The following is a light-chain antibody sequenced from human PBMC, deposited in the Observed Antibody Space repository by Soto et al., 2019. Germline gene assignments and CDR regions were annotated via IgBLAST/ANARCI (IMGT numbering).Light chain of an antibody. Sequence: DIQMTQSPSTLSASVGDRVTIACRASQSISTWLSWYQQKPGKAPKLLIYKASILESGVPSRFSGSGSATEFTLTSSSLQPEDFASYYCQQYETFPLTFGGGTKVEIK. CDR3: QQYETFPLT. CDR2: KAS. J-gene: IGKJ4*01. V-gene: IGKV1-5*03. CDR1: QSISTW.